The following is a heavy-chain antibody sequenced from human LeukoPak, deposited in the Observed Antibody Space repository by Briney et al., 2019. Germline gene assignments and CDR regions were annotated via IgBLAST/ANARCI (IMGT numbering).Heavy chain of an antibody. CDR1: GFTFSSYW. D-gene: IGHD4-11*01. J-gene: IGHJ5*02. V-gene: IGHV3-74*01. CDR2: ISGDASRT. CDR3: ARDGRDYRALDL. Sequence: GGSLRLSCAASGFTFSSYWMHWVRQGPGKGLVWVSRISGDASRTTNADSVKGRFAISRDNTKNTLYLQMNSVRAEDTAVYYCARDGRDYRALDLWGQGTLVTVSS.